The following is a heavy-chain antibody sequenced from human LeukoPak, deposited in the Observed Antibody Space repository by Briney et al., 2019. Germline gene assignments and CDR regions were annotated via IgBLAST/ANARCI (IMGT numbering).Heavy chain of an antibody. CDR2: ISGSGGST. Sequence: PGGSLRLSCAASGFTFSSYAMSWVRQAPGKGLEWVSAISGSGGSTYYADSVKGRFTISRDNSKNTLYLQMNSLRAEDTAVYYCARDPGWEQWQNWFDPWGQGTLVTVSS. D-gene: IGHD6-19*01. CDR1: GFTFSSYA. V-gene: IGHV3-23*01. J-gene: IGHJ5*02. CDR3: ARDPGWEQWQNWFDP.